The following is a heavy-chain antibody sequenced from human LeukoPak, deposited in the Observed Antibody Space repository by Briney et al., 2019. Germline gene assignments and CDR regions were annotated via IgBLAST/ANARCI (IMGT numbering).Heavy chain of an antibody. CDR1: GYTFTGYY. Sequence: ASVKVSCKASGYTFTGYYMHWVRQAPGQGLEWMGWINPNSGGTNYAQKFQGRVTMTRDTSISTAYMELSRLRSDDTAVYYCARSVPPTLYYYDSSGYYIYWGQGTLVTVSS. CDR2: INPNSGGT. J-gene: IGHJ4*02. D-gene: IGHD3-22*01. V-gene: IGHV1-2*02. CDR3: ARSVPPTLYYYDSSGYYIY.